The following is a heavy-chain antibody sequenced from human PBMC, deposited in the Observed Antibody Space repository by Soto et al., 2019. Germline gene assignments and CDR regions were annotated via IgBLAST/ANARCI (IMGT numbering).Heavy chain of an antibody. CDR3: ATDPPDSGWYSNFNFDY. CDR1: GYTLTELF. D-gene: IGHD6-19*01. CDR2: FDPEDGET. V-gene: IGHV1-24*01. Sequence: ASVKVSCKVSGYTLTELFMHWVRQAPGKGLEWMGGFDPEDGETIYAQKFQGRVTMTEDTSTDTAYMELSSLRSEDTAVYYCATDPPDSGWYSNFNFDYWGQGTLVTVSS. J-gene: IGHJ4*02.